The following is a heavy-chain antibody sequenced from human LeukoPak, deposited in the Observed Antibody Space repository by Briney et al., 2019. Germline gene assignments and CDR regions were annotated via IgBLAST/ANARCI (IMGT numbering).Heavy chain of an antibody. Sequence: SETLSLTCAVYGGSFSGYYWSWIRQPPGKGLEWIGEINHSGSTNYNPSLKSRVTISVDTSKNQFSLKLSSVTAADTAVYYCAPRGDIEHSYGFGKWFDPWGQGTLVTVSS. D-gene: IGHD5-18*01. V-gene: IGHV4-34*01. CDR3: APRGDIEHSYGFGKWFDP. J-gene: IGHJ5*02. CDR2: INHSGST. CDR1: GGSFSGYY.